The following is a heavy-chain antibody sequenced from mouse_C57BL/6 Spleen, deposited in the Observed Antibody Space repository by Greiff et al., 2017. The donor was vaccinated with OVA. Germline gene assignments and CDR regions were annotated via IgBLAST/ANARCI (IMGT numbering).Heavy chain of an antibody. D-gene: IGHD1-1*01. J-gene: IGHJ2*01. Sequence: VQGVESGPGLVQPSQSLSITCTVSGFSLTSYGVHWVRQSPGKGLEWLGVIWSGGSTDYNAAFISRLSISKDNSKSQVFFKMNSLQADDTAIYYCARTLYYGSSLDYWGQGTTLTVSS. CDR2: IWSGGST. CDR1: GFSLTSYG. V-gene: IGHV2-2*01. CDR3: ARTLYYGSSLDY.